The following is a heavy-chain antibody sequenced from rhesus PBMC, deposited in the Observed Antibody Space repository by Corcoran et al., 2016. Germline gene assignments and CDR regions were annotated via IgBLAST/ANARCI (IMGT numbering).Heavy chain of an antibody. CDR3: AGGYSSGWYYFDY. D-gene: IGHD6-31*01. CDR1: GGLISVDYY. V-gene: IGHV4-106*01. Sequence: QVQLQESGPGLAKPSDTLSLPCPVLGGLISVDYYWSWIPQPPGQGLEWIGYICGSGGGTDYNPSLKNRVTISIDTSKNQFSLKLSSVTAADTAVYYCAGGYSSGWYYFDYWGQGVLVTVSS. J-gene: IGHJ4*01. CDR2: ICGSGGGT.